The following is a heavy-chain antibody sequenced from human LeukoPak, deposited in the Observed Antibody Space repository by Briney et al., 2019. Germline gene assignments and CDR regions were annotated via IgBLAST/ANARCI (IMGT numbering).Heavy chain of an antibody. CDR1: GGTFSSYA. CDR2: VIPIFGTA. CDR3: ARDYDSGGWRHDAFDI. J-gene: IGHJ3*02. D-gene: IGHD6-19*01. V-gene: IGHV1-69*13. Sequence: SVKVSCKASGGTFSSYAISWVRQAPGQGLEWMGGVIPIFGTANYAQKFQGRVTITADESTSTAYMELSSLRSEDTAVYYCARDYDSGGWRHDAFDIWGQGTMVTVSS.